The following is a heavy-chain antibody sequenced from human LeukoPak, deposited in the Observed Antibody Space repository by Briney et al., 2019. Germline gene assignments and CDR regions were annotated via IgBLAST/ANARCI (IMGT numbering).Heavy chain of an antibody. CDR3: AKAEQLVSPFDY. J-gene: IGHJ4*02. CDR2: IRYDGSNK. Sequence: RGGSLRLSCAASGFTFSSYGMHWVRQAPGKGLEWVAFIRYDGSNKYYADSVKGRFTISRDNSKNTLYLQMNSLRAEDTAVYYCAKAEQLVSPFDYWGQGTLVTVSS. CDR1: GFTFSSYG. D-gene: IGHD6-6*01. V-gene: IGHV3-30*02.